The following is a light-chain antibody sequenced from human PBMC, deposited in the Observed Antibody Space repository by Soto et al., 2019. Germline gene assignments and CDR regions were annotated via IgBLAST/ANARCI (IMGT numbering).Light chain of an antibody. CDR3: QQYSNWPPYT. V-gene: IGKV3-15*01. CDR2: TSD. J-gene: IGKJ2*01. CDR1: QSVNRI. Sequence: EIVMTQSPATLSVSPGERATLSCRASQSVNRILAWYQQKPGQAPRLLIYTSDTRATGIPARFRGSGSGTEFTLTISSLQSEDFAVYYCQQYSNWPPYTFGEGNKLESK.